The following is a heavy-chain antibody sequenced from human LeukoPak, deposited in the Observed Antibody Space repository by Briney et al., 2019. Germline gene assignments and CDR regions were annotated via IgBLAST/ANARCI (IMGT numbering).Heavy chain of an antibody. CDR3: AKAPHGLLWFGEVLFDP. CDR1: GFTFSSYA. V-gene: IGHV3-23*01. CDR2: ISGSGGST. J-gene: IGHJ5*02. D-gene: IGHD3-10*01. Sequence: GGSLRLSCAASGFTFSSYAMSWVRQAPGKGLEWVSAISGSGGSTYYADSVKGRFTISRDNSKNTLYLQMNSLRAEDTAVYYCAKAPHGLLWFGEVLFDPWGQGTLVTVSS.